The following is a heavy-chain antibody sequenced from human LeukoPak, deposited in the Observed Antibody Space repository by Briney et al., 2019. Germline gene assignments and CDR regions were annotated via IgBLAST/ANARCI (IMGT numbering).Heavy chain of an antibody. Sequence: GGSLRLSCAASGFTFSSYSMNWVRQAPGKGLEWVSSISSSSSYIYYADSVKGRSTISRDNAKNSLYLQMNSLRAEDTAVYHCARAYYDILTGYGKTFDYWGQGTLVTVSS. CDR2: ISSSSSYI. CDR3: ARAYYDILTGYGKTFDY. CDR1: GFTFSSYS. J-gene: IGHJ4*02. D-gene: IGHD3-9*01. V-gene: IGHV3-21*01.